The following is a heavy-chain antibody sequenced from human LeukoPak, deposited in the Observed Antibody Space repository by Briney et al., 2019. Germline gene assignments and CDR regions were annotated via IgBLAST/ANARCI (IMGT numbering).Heavy chain of an antibody. CDR3: AKRPSDYGDYVSYFDY. D-gene: IGHD4-17*01. CDR2: ISDDGRSK. Sequence: GGSLRLSCAASGFSFISYGMHWVRQAPGKGLEWVGVISDDGRSKDYADSVKGRFTISRDNSKDTLYLQMNSLRAEDAAVYYCAKRPSDYGDYVSYFDYWGQGTLVTVSS. J-gene: IGHJ4*02. CDR1: GFSFISYG. V-gene: IGHV3-30*18.